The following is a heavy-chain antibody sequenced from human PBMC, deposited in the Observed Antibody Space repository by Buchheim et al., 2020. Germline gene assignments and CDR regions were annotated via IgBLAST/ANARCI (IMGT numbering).Heavy chain of an antibody. CDR1: GYSFRSYY. CDR3: ARSRIAAAGKMGYGMDV. CDR2: INPDSGGT. V-gene: IGHV1-2*04. D-gene: IGHD6-13*01. J-gene: IGHJ6*02. Sequence: QVQLMQSGAEVKKPGASVKVSCKASGYSFRSYYIHWVRQAPGQGPEWMGWINPDSGGTNYAQKFQGWVTMTRDTSISTAYMELSRLRSDDTAVYYCARSRIAAAGKMGYGMDVWGQGTT.